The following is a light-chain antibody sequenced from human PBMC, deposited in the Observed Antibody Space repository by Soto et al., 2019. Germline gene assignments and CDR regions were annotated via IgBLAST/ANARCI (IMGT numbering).Light chain of an antibody. CDR1: QSVTSTY. V-gene: IGKV3-20*01. Sequence: EVVLTQSPSTLSVSPGERATLSCRASQSVTSTYLAWYQQKPGQAPRLLIYGASSRATGVPDRFSGSGSGTDFTLTISRLEPEDFAVYFCHHYASTFGQGTKVDIK. J-gene: IGKJ1*01. CDR3: HHYAST. CDR2: GAS.